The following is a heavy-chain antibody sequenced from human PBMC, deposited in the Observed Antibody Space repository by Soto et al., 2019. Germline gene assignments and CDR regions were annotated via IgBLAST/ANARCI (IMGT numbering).Heavy chain of an antibody. CDR2: IWYDGSNK. CDR1: GFTFSSYG. V-gene: IGHV3-33*01. Sequence: QVQLVESGGGVVQPGRSLRLSCAASGFTFSSYGMHWVRQAPGKGLEWVAVIWYDGSNKYYADSVKGRFTISRDNSKNTLYLQMNSLRAEDTAVYYCARKGSGDDFALGYCGQGTLVTVSS. J-gene: IGHJ4*02. CDR3: ARKGSGDDFALGY. D-gene: IGHD1-26*01.